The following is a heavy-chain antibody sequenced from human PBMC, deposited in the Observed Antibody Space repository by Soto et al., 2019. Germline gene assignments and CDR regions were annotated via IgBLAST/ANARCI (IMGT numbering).Heavy chain of an antibody. CDR2: ISTYNSRT. D-gene: IGHD2-2*02. V-gene: IGHV1-18*04. CDR3: ARDRYCASPSCYKHYYDGMDT. J-gene: IGHJ6*02. CDR1: GYTFTSHG. Sequence: QDQLVQSGAAVKKPGASVQISCEASGYTFTSHGISWGRQDPGQGLEWLGWISTYNSRTHYAQKVQGRVTMTTDTATSTAYLDLRSLSFDDTAVYYCARDRYCASPSCYKHYYDGMDTWGQGTTVTVSS.